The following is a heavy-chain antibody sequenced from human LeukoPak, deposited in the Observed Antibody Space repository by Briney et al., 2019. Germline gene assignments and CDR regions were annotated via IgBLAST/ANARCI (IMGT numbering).Heavy chain of an antibody. CDR2: IYYSGST. Sequence: GSLRLSCAASGFTFSSYAMSWVRQPPGKGLEWIGSIYYSGSTYYNPSLKSRVTISVDTSKNQFSLKLSSVTTADTAVYYCAGGYSSSWYIDYWGQGTLVTVSS. D-gene: IGHD6-13*01. V-gene: IGHV4-39*01. CDR1: GFTFSSYA. CDR3: AGGYSSSWYIDY. J-gene: IGHJ4*02.